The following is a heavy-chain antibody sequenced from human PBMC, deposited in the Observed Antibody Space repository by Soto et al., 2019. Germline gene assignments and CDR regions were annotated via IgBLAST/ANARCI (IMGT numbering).Heavy chain of an antibody. J-gene: IGHJ6*03. D-gene: IGHD6-13*01. V-gene: IGHV1-8*01. CDR2: MNPNSGNT. CDR3: ARYIAAAGNYYYYYMDV. CDR1: GYTFTSYD. Sequence: GASVKVSCKASGYTFTSYDINWVRQATGQGLEWMGWMNPNSGNTGYAQKFQGRVTMTRNTSISTAYMELSSLRSEDTAVYYCARYIAAAGNYYYYYMDVWGKGTTVTVSS.